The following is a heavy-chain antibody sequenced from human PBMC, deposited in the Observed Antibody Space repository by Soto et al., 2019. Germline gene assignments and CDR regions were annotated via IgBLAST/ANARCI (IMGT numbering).Heavy chain of an antibody. CDR1: GGTFSSYA. CDR3: ASTTYYDILTGYYPPPFDH. D-gene: IGHD3-9*01. Sequence: SVKVSCKASGGTFSSYAISWVRQAPGQGLEWMGGIIPIFGTANYAQKFQGRVTITADESTSTAYMELSSLRSEDTAVYYCASTTYYDILTGYYPPPFDHWGQGTLVTVSS. CDR2: IIPIFGTA. V-gene: IGHV1-69*13. J-gene: IGHJ4*02.